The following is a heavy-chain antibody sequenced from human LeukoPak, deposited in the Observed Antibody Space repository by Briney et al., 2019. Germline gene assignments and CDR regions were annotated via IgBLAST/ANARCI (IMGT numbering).Heavy chain of an antibody. V-gene: IGHV4-59*01. CDR1: GGSISSYY. Sequence: PSETLSLTCTVSGGSISSYYWSWIRQPPGKGLGWIGYIYYSGSTNYNPSLKSRVTISVDTSKNQFSLKLSSVTAADTAVYYCARGRVPISYYYDSSGYYPAFDYWGQGTLVTVSS. J-gene: IGHJ4*02. CDR3: ARGRVPISYYYDSSGYYPAFDY. D-gene: IGHD3-22*01. CDR2: IYYSGST.